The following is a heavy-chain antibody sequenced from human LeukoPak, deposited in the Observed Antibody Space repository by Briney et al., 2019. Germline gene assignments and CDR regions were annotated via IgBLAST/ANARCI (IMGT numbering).Heavy chain of an antibody. CDR1: GYTFTRYY. CDR2: INPSGGST. D-gene: IGHD2-15*01. J-gene: IGHJ4*02. CDR3: AREGYCRGGTCYSFDY. Sequence: ASVKVSCKASGYTFTRYYIYWVRQAPGQGLEWMGIINPSGGSTSYAQKFQGRVTMTRDMSTSTVYMELSSLRFEDTAVYFCAREGYCRGGTCYSFDYWGQGTLVTVSS. V-gene: IGHV1-46*01.